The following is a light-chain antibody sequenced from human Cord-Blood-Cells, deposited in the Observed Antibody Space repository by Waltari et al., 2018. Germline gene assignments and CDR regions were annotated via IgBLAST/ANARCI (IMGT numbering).Light chain of an antibody. CDR3: QQYGSSPLT. Sequence: EIELTQSPGTLSLSPGERATLSCRASQSVSSSYLAWYQQKPGQAPRLLIYGASSRATGIPDRFSGSGSGTDFTLTISILEPEDFAVYYCQQYGSSPLTFGGGTKVEIK. J-gene: IGKJ4*01. V-gene: IGKV3-20*01. CDR1: QSVSSSY. CDR2: GAS.